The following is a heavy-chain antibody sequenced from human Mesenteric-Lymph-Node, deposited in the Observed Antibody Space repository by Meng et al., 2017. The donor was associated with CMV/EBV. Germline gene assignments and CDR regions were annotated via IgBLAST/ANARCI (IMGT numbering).Heavy chain of an antibody. CDR2: IFYSGSS. J-gene: IGHJ6*02. D-gene: IGHD6-13*01. V-gene: IGHV4-61*01. CDR3: AREGGGIAALHRSDYYGLDV. Sequence: SETLSLTCTVSGGSVSSGSYYWSWIRQPPGKGLEWIGYIFYSGSSNYNPSLKSRVSMSVDTSKNQFALRLTSVTAADTAVYYCAREGGGIAALHRSDYYGLDVWGQGTTVTVSS. CDR1: GGSVSSGSYY.